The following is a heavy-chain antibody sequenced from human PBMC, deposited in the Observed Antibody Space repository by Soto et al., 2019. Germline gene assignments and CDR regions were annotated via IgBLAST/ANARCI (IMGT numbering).Heavy chain of an antibody. CDR3: ASHSGSSPEGRYYYGMDV. V-gene: IGHV1-69*12. J-gene: IGHJ6*02. CDR2: IIHIFGTA. D-gene: IGHD1-26*01. Sequence: QVQLVQSGADVKKPGSSVKVSCKASGGTFSSYAISWVRQSPGQGLAWMGGIIHIFGTADYAQKFQGRVTITADESTSTASMELSSLRAEDTAVYYCASHSGSSPEGRYYYGMDVWGQGTTVTVSS. CDR1: GGTFSSYA.